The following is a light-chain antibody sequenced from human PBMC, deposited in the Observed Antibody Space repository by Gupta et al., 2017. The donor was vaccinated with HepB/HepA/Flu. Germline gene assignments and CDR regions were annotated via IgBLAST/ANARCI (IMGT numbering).Light chain of an antibody. J-gene: IGLJ2*01. CDR3: QSYDSSLTGSV. CDR1: SSNIGAGYD. V-gene: IGLV1-40*01. CDR2: GNT. Sequence: QSVLTQPPLASGAPGQRVTISCTGSSSNIGAGYDVHWYQQLPGTAPKLLIYGNTNRPSGVPDRFSGSKSGTSASLAITGLQAEDEADYYCQSYDSSLTGSVFCGGTKLTVL.